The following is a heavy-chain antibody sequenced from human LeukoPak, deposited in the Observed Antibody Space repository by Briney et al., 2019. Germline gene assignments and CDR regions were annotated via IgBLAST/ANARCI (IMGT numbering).Heavy chain of an antibody. D-gene: IGHD4-17*01. J-gene: IGHJ4*02. CDR1: GGSISSYY. CDR3: ARAGMTTVTDFDY. CDR2: IYTSGSS. Sequence: SETLSLTCTVSGGSISSYYWGWIRQPAGKGLEWIGRIYTSGSSNYNPSLKSRVTMSVDTSKNQFSLKLSSVTAADTAVYYCARAGMTTVTDFDYWGQGTLVTVSS. V-gene: IGHV4-4*07.